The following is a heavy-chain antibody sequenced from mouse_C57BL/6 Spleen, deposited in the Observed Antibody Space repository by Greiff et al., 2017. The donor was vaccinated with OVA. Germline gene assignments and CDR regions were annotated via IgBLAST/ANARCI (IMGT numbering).Heavy chain of an antibody. CDR1: GYTFTSYW. D-gene: IGHD1-1*01. V-gene: IGHV1-52*01. CDR2: IDPSDSET. J-gene: IGHJ2*01. CDR3: ARRGITTVVALDY. Sequence: QVHVKQPGAELVRPGSSVKLSCKASGYTFTSYWMHWVKQRPIQGLEWIGNIDPSDSETHYNQKFKDKATLTVDKSSSTAYMQLSSLTSEDSAVYYCARRGITTVVALDYWGQGTTLTVSS.